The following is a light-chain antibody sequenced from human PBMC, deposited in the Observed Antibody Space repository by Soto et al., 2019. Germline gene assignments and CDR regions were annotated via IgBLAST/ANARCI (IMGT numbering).Light chain of an antibody. V-gene: IGLV2-8*01. CDR1: SSDVGRYNY. CDR3: NSYAGRNTYV. J-gene: IGLJ1*01. Sequence: QSALTQPPSASGSPGQSVTISCTGTSSDVGRYNYVSWYQQHPGKAPKLIIYEVTKRPSGVPDRFSGSKSGNTASLTVSGLQAEDEGDYYCNSYAGRNTYVFGTGTKVTVL. CDR2: EVT.